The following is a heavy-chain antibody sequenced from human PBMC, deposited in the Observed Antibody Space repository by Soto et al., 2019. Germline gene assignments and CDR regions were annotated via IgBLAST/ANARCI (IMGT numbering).Heavy chain of an antibody. CDR3: AKGSSSSWYFWFDP. V-gene: IGHV3-23*01. CDR2: ISGSGGST. Sequence: GGSLRLSCAASGFTFSSYAMIWVRQAPGKGLEWVSAISGSGGSTYYADSVKGRFTISRDNSKNTLYLQMNSLRAEDTAVYYCAKGSSSSWYFWFDPWGQGTLVTVSS. J-gene: IGHJ5*02. CDR1: GFTFSSYA. D-gene: IGHD6-13*01.